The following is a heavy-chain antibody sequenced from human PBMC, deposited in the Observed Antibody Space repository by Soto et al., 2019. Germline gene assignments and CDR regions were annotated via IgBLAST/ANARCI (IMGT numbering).Heavy chain of an antibody. V-gene: IGHV4-59*01. CDR3: ARDTTVKAFDI. CDR1: GGSISSYY. D-gene: IGHD4-17*01. J-gene: IGHJ3*02. CDR2: IYYSGST. Sequence: SLTGTVSGGSISSYYWSWIRQPPGKGLEWIGYIYYSGSTNYNPSLKSRVTISVDTSKNQFSLKLSSVTAADTAVYYCARDTTVKAFDIWGQGTMVTVSS.